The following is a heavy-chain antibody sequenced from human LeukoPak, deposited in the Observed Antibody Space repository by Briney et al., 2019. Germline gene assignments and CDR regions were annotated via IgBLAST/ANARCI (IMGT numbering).Heavy chain of an antibody. CDR2: MDPNSGNT. V-gene: IGHV1-8*03. Sequence: WASVKVSCKASGYTFTSYDINWVRQATGQGLEWMGWMDPNSGNTGYAQKFQGRVTITRNTSISTAYMELSSLRSEDTAVYYCARGLPVYCSSTSCSPNYYYYYYMDVWGKGTTVTVSS. D-gene: IGHD2-2*01. J-gene: IGHJ6*03. CDR1: GYTFTSYD. CDR3: ARGLPVYCSSTSCSPNYYYYYYMDV.